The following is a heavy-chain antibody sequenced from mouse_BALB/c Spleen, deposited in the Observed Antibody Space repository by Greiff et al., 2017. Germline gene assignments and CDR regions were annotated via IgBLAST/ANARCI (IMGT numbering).Heavy chain of an antibody. Sequence: EVKLVESGGGLVQPGGSLKLSCAASGFTFSSYGMSWVRQTPDKRLEWVATISSGGSYTYYPDSVKGRFTIARDNAKNTLYLQMSSLKSEDTAMYYCARHHGNYRAMDYWGQGTSVTVSS. J-gene: IGHJ4*01. CDR1: GFTFSSYG. V-gene: IGHV5-6*03. D-gene: IGHD2-1*01. CDR3: ARHHGNYRAMDY. CDR2: ISSGGSYT.